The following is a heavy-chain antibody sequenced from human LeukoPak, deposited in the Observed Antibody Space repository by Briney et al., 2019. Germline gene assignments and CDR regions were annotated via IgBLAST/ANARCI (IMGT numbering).Heavy chain of an antibody. CDR2: IYPGNFPT. D-gene: IGHD4-17*01. J-gene: IGHJ4*02. Sequence: GESLKISCQGSGYNFATYWIVWVRQMPGKGLEWMGIIYPGNFPTRSSPSFQGQITTSADTSITTAYLHWSSLQSSDTAMYFCAEFHATGYGDTWGQGTLVTVSS. CDR3: AEFHATGYGDT. V-gene: IGHV5-51*01. CDR1: GYNFATYW.